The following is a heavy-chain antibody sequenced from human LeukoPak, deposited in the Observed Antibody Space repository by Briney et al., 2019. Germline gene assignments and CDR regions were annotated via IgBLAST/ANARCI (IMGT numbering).Heavy chain of an antibody. D-gene: IGHD3-22*01. CDR1: GGSISSGSYY. Sequence: SETLSLTCTVSGGSISSGSYYWSWIRQPAGKGLEWIGRIYTSGTTNYNPSLKSRVTISVDTSKNQFSLKLSSVTAADTAVYYCARDAPHYYDSSGYNYFDYWGQGTLVTVSS. CDR2: IYTSGTT. J-gene: IGHJ4*02. CDR3: ARDAPHYYDSSGYNYFDY. V-gene: IGHV4-61*02.